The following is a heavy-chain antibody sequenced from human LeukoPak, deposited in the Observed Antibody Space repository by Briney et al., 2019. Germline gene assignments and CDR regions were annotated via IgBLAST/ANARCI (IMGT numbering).Heavy chain of an antibody. Sequence: GGSLRLSCAASGFTFSSYAFSWVRQAPGKGLEWVSSITGSGASTYYADSVKGRFTISRDNSKNTLFLEMNSLRAEDTAVYYCAREGYSSSAEFDYWGQATLVTVSS. CDR1: GFTFSSYA. CDR2: ITGSGAST. V-gene: IGHV3-23*01. D-gene: IGHD6-6*01. J-gene: IGHJ4*02. CDR3: AREGYSSSAEFDY.